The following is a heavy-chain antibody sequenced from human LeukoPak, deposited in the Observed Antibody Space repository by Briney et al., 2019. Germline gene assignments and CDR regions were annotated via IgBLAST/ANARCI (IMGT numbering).Heavy chain of an antibody. V-gene: IGHV3-30-3*01. D-gene: IGHD6-19*01. Sequence: PGGSLRLSCAASGFTFSSYAMHWVRQAPGKGLEWVAVISYDGSNKYYADSVKGRFTISRDNSKNTLYLQMNSLRAEDTAVYYCADQWLESQDYYYYGMDVWGQGTTVTVSS. J-gene: IGHJ6*02. CDR2: ISYDGSNK. CDR1: GFTFSSYA. CDR3: ADQWLESQDYYYYGMDV.